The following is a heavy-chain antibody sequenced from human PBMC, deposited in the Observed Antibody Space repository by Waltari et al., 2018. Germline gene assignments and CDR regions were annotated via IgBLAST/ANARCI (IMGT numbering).Heavy chain of an antibody. V-gene: IGHV4-34*01. CDR3: ARGYNNGYGPGDS. CDR2: INHGGTT. D-gene: IGHD5-18*01. J-gene: IGHJ4*02. Sequence: QVQLQQWGAGLVKPSETLSLTCAVYGASLRNYFWSWIRQAPGKGLEWIGEINHGGTTNYNPSLKSRVTISVDTSKSQFSLRLRSVTAADTAVYYCARGYNNGYGPGDSWGQGTLVTVSS. CDR1: GASLRNYF.